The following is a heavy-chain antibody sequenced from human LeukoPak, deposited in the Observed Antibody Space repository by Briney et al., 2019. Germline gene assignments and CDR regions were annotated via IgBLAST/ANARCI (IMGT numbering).Heavy chain of an antibody. D-gene: IGHD2-2*01. CDR1: GFTFSSYA. CDR3: AKGVYYCSSSTCPQYYYYMDV. J-gene: IGHJ6*03. Sequence: PGGSLRLSCAASGFTFSSYAMHWVRQAPGKGLEWVAVISYDGSNKYYADSVKGRFTISRDNSKNTLYLQMNSLRPEDTAVYYCAKGVYYCSSSTCPQYYYYMDVWGKGTTVTVSS. CDR2: ISYDGSNK. V-gene: IGHV3-30-3*01.